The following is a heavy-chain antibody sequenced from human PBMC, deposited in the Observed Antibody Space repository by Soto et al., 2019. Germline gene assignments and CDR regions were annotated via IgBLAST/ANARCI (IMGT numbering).Heavy chain of an antibody. D-gene: IGHD3-22*01. CDR2: ISTSGGTT. V-gene: IGHV3-11*01. Sequence: QVYLVESGGGLVKPGGSLRLSCAASGFNFSDYHMAWIRQAPGRGLEWVSHISTSGGTTYSTDSVQGRFTISRDNAKNSLFLQMNRLRAGDTAVYYCARDDNDSSGRPDYWGEGTLVTVSS. CDR1: GFNFSDYH. J-gene: IGHJ4*02. CDR3: ARDDNDSSGRPDY.